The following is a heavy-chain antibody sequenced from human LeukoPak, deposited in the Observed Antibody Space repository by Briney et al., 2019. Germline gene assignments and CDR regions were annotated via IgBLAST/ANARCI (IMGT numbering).Heavy chain of an antibody. D-gene: IGHD1-7*01. CDR3: AKARYNWNSPGY. Sequence: PGGSLRLSCAASGLTFSTYAMTWVRQAPGKGLEWVSAISGSGDSTYYADSVKGRFTISRDNSKNALYLQMNSLRAEDSAVYYCAKARYNWNSPGYWGQGTLVTVSS. J-gene: IGHJ4*02. CDR2: ISGSGDST. V-gene: IGHV3-23*01. CDR1: GLTFSTYA.